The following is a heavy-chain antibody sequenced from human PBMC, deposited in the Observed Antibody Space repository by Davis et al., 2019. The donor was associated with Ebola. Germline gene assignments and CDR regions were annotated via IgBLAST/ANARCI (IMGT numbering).Heavy chain of an antibody. J-gene: IGHJ1*01. CDR2: ISYDGSNK. Sequence: GESLKISCAASGFTFSSYAMHWVRQAPGKGLEWVAVISYDGSNKYYADSVKGRFTISRDNSKNTLYLQMNSLRAEDTAVYYCAKDQDSTLQNWGQGTLVTVSS. CDR1: GFTFSSYA. CDR3: AKDQDSTLQN. V-gene: IGHV3-30*04. D-gene: IGHD4-11*01.